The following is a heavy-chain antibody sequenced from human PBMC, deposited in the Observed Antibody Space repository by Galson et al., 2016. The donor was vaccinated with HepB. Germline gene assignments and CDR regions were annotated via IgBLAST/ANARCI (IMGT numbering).Heavy chain of an antibody. V-gene: IGHV3-48*02. CDR1: GFTFSSYT. Sequence: SLRLSCAASGFTFSSYTMNWVRQAPGKGLEWVSYISSSSSSIYYADSVKGRFTISRDNAKNSLYLQMNGLRDEDTAVYYYATQYCSGVSCYSAAPGYWYFDLWGRGTLVTVSS. J-gene: IGHJ2*01. CDR2: ISSSSSSI. D-gene: IGHD2-15*01. CDR3: ATQYCSGVSCYSAAPGYWYFDL.